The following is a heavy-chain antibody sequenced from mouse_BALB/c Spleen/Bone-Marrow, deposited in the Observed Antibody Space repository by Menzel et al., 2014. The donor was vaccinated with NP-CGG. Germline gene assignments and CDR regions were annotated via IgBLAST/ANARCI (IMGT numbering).Heavy chain of an antibody. CDR2: ISTYYGDA. CDR1: GYTFXDYA. V-gene: IGHV1S137*01. Sequence: QVQLQQSGAELVRPGVSVKISCKGSGYTFXDYAMHWVKQSHAKSLEWIGIISTYYGDASYSQKFKGKATMTVDKSSSTAYMDLARLTSEDSAIYYCARGPGNDAMDYWGQGTSVTVSS. CDR3: ARGPGNDAMDY. J-gene: IGHJ4*01.